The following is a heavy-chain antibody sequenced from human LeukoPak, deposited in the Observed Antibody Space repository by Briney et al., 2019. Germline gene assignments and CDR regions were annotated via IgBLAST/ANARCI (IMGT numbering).Heavy chain of an antibody. J-gene: IGHJ4*02. Sequence: GASVKVSCKASGGTFSSYAISWVRQAPGQGLEWMGWMNPHSGNTGYAQKFQGRVTMTRNTSISTAYMDLSSLRSEDTAVYYCARNYYDSSGYYYGFDYGGRGTRVTVPS. CDR2: MNPHSGNT. D-gene: IGHD3-22*01. V-gene: IGHV1-8*02. CDR3: ARNYYDSSGYYYGFDY. CDR1: GGTFSSYA.